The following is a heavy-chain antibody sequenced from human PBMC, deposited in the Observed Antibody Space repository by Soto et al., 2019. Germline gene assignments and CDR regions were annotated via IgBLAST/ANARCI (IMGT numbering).Heavy chain of an antibody. Sequence: PGESLKISCKASGYIFTSNWIAWVRQMPGKGLEWMGIIFPADSGTTYSPSFQGQVTISADKSISTTYLQWSGLRASDTAVYYCARQDSRGYAYWGQGTVVTVSS. V-gene: IGHV5-51*01. CDR1: GYIFTSNW. D-gene: IGHD6-19*01. J-gene: IGHJ4*02. CDR2: IFPADSGT. CDR3: ARQDSRGYAY.